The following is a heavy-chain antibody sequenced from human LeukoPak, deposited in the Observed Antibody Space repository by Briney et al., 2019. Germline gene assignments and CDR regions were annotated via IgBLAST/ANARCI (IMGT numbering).Heavy chain of an antibody. J-gene: IGHJ4*02. CDR3: ARSPRGFLEWFWN. D-gene: IGHD3-3*01. CDR1: GFTSYDYG. V-gene: IGHV3-20*04. Sequence: PGGSLRLSCAASGFTSYDYGMSWVRQAPGKGLEWVSGINWNGGSTGYADSVEGRFTISRDNAKNSLYLQMNSLRAEDTALYYCARSPRGFLEWFWNWGQGTLVTVSS. CDR2: INWNGGST.